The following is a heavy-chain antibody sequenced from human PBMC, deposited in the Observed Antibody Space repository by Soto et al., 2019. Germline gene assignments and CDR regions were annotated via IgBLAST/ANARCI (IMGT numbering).Heavy chain of an antibody. CDR1: GGSFSGYY. CDR2: INHSGST. J-gene: IGHJ5*02. Sequence: QVQLQQWGAGLLKPSETLSLTCAVYGGSFSGYYWNWIRQPPGKGLEWIGEINHSGSTNYNPSLKSRVTISVDTSKNQFSLKLSSVTAADTAVYYCAREGYSSTSFRIHWFDPWGQGTLVTVSS. D-gene: IGHD2-2*01. V-gene: IGHV4-34*01. CDR3: AREGYSSTSFRIHWFDP.